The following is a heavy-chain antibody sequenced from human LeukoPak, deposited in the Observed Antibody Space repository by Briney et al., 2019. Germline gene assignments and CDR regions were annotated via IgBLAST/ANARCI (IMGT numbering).Heavy chain of an antibody. CDR1: GFTFSSYA. CDR2: ISYDGSNK. CDR3: TRLGIATTGSDY. V-gene: IGHV3-30*04. Sequence: GGSLRLSCAASGFTFSSYAMHWVRQAPGKGLEWVAVISYDGSNKYYADSVKGRFTISRDNSKNTLYLQMDSLSTEDTAVYYCTRLGIATTGSDYWGQGTLVTVSS. J-gene: IGHJ4*02. D-gene: IGHD3-9*01.